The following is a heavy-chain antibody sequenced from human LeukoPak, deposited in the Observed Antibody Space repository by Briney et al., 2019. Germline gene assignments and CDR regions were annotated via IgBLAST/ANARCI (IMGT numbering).Heavy chain of an antibody. CDR3: ARVALSGYSYWGLDY. V-gene: IGHV1-2*02. Sequence: GASVKVSCKASGYTFTGYYMHWVRQAPGQGLEWMGWINPNSGDTNYAQKFQGRVTMTRDTSISTAYMELSRLRSDDTAVYYCARVALSGYSYWGLDYWGQGTLVTVSS. D-gene: IGHD5-12*01. CDR2: INPNSGDT. CDR1: GYTFTGYY. J-gene: IGHJ4*02.